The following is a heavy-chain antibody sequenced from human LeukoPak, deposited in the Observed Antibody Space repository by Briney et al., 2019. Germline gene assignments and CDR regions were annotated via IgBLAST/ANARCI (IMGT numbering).Heavy chain of an antibody. D-gene: IGHD1-26*01. CDR2: IIPIFGTA. CDR1: GGTFSSYA. V-gene: IGHV1-69*01. Sequence: GSSVKVSCKASGGTFSSYAISWVRQAPGQGLEWMGGIIPIFGTASYAQKFQGRVTITADESTSTAYMELSSLRSEDTAVYYCARDEAGTYGPDAFDIWGQGTMVTVSS. CDR3: ARDEAGTYGPDAFDI. J-gene: IGHJ3*02.